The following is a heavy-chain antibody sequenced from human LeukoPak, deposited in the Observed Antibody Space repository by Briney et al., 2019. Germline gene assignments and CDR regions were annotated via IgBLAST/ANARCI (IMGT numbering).Heavy chain of an antibody. Sequence: GGSLRLSCVASGFNFDEYAMNWVRQAPGKGLEWVAVISYDGSNKYYADPVKGRFTISRDNSKNTLYLQMNSLRAEDTAVYYCAKDLDSSGYLFDYWGQGTLVTVSS. D-gene: IGHD3-22*01. V-gene: IGHV3-30*18. CDR1: GFNFDEYA. CDR2: ISYDGSNK. J-gene: IGHJ4*02. CDR3: AKDLDSSGYLFDY.